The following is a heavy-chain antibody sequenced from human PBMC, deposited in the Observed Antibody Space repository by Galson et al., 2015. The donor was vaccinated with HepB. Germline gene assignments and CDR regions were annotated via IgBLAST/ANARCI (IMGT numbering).Heavy chain of an antibody. CDR3: ARRGNEDYHYCGMDG. CDR1: GYSFTSHW. D-gene: IGHD3-16*01. V-gene: IGHV5-51*01. Sequence: QSGAEVKKPGESLKISCKGSGYSFTSHWIGWVRQMPGKGLECMGIIYPGDSEIRYSPSFQGQVTISADKSISTAYLHWTSLKASDTAMYYCARRGNEDYHYCGMDGWGRGTTVTVSS. J-gene: IGHJ6*02. CDR2: IYPGDSEI.